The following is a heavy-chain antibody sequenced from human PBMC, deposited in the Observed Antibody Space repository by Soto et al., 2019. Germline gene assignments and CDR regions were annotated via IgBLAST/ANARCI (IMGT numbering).Heavy chain of an antibody. CDR1: GGTFSSYA. D-gene: IGHD6-6*01. J-gene: IGHJ5*02. CDR2: IIPIFGTA. V-gene: IGHV1-69*13. Sequence: SVKVSCKASGGTFSSYAISWVRRAPGQGLEWMGGIIPIFGTANYAEKFQGRVTITADESTSTAYMELRSLGSEDTAVYFCARSPLASRPSWFDPWGPGTLVTVSS. CDR3: ARSPLASRPSWFDP.